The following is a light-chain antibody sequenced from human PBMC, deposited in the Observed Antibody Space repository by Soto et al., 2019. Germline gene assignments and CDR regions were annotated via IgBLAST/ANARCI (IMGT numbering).Light chain of an antibody. CDR1: QNVDSNY. CDR3: QQYGSSPLFT. Sequence: DIVLAQSPGRPSLPPRERATLCRRASQNVDSNYLAWYQQKPGQAPRLLIYGASSRATGIPDRFSGSGSGTDFTLTISRLEPEDFAVYYCQQYGSSPLFTVGPGTKVDIK. J-gene: IGKJ3*01. V-gene: IGKV3-20*01. CDR2: GAS.